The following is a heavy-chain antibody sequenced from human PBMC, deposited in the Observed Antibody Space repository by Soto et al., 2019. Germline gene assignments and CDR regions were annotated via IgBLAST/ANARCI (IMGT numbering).Heavy chain of an antibody. J-gene: IGHJ6*02. D-gene: IGHD2-2*01. CDR3: ARTDCSSTSCYNYYYYGIDV. CDR2: INPGNGDT. CDR1: GYSFTKYG. Sequence: ASVKVSCKTSGYSFTKYGLHWVRQAPGQRLEWMGWINPGNGDTKYSQKFQGRVTITRDPSATTAYMELSSLRSEDSAVFYCARTDCSSTSCYNYYYYGIDVWGQGTTVTVSS. V-gene: IGHV1-3*01.